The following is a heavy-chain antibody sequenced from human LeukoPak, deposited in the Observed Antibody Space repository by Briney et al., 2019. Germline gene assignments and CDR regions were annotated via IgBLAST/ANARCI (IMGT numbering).Heavy chain of an antibody. Sequence: PSETLSLTCTVSGGSISSYYWSWIRQPPGKGLEWIGYIYYSGSTNYNPSLKSRVTISVDTSKNQFSLKLSSVTAADTAVYYCARHSRPFSMVRGVIGFDYWGQGTLVPVSS. D-gene: IGHD3-10*01. J-gene: IGHJ4*02. CDR3: ARHSRPFSMVRGVIGFDY. V-gene: IGHV4-59*08. CDR2: IYYSGST. CDR1: GGSISSYY.